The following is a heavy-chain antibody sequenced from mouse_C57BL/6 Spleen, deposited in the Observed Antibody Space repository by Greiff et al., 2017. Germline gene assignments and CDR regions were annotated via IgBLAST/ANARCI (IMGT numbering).Heavy chain of an antibody. J-gene: IGHJ1*03. CDR3: ARYMTGDWYFDV. CDR1: GFTFTDYY. CDR2: IRNKANGYTT. V-gene: IGHV7-3*01. D-gene: IGHD2-13*01. Sequence: DVMLVESGGGLVQPGGSLSLSCAASGFTFTDYYMSWVRQPPGKALEWLGFIRNKANGYTTEYSASVKGRFTISRDNSQSILYLQMNALRAEDSATYYCARYMTGDWYFDVCGTGTTVTVSS.